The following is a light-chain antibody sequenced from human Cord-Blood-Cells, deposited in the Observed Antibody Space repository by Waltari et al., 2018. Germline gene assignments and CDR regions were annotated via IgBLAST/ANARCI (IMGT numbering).Light chain of an antibody. V-gene: IGKV1-39*01. CDR1: QSISSY. J-gene: IGKJ1*01. Sequence: DIQMTQSPSSLSASVGDRVTITCRASQSISSYLNWYQQKPGKAPKLLIYAASSLQSGVPSRFSGSGSGTDFTLTISSLQPEDFATYYCLQSYSTPSWTFGQGTKVEIK. CDR3: LQSYSTPSWT. CDR2: AAS.